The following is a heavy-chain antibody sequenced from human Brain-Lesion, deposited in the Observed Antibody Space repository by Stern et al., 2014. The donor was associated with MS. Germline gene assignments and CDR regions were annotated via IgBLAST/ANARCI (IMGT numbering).Heavy chain of an antibody. Sequence: QVQLQESGPGLVKPSQTLSLSCTVSGGSISSGGYYWSWIRQPAGKGLEWIGRIFNSGSTRYNPSLKSRVTISIETSQNPFSLSLTPMTAADTAVYYCARGRVVPGFQYYATDVWGQGTTVIVSS. CDR2: IFNSGST. CDR3: ARGRVVPGFQYYATDV. D-gene: IGHD2-2*01. CDR1: GGSISSGGYY. J-gene: IGHJ6*02. V-gene: IGHV4-61*02.